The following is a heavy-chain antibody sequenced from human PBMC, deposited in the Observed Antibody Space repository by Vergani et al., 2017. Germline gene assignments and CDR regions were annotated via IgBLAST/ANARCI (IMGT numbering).Heavy chain of an antibody. Sequence: QVQLQESGPGLVTPSETLSLTCTVSGGSISSYYWSWIRQPPGKGLEWIGYIYYSGSTNYNPSLKSRVTISVDTSKNQFSLKLSSVTAADTAVYYCARSRGYSYGYPFYYYGMDVWGQGTTVTVSS. V-gene: IGHV4-59*01. CDR1: GGSISSYY. CDR3: ARSRGYSYGYPFYYYGMDV. CDR2: IYYSGST. J-gene: IGHJ6*02. D-gene: IGHD5-18*01.